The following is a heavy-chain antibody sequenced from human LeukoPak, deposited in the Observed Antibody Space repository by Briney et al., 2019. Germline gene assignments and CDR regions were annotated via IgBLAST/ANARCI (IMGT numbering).Heavy chain of an antibody. Sequence: ASVKVSCKASGYTFTSYYMHWVRQAPGQGLEWMGIINPSGGSTSYAQKFQGGVTMTRDTSTSTVYMELSSLRSEDTAVYYCARGQRPHGDYVSYRYWGQGTLVTVSS. CDR2: INPSGGST. V-gene: IGHV1-46*01. J-gene: IGHJ4*02. D-gene: IGHD4-17*01. CDR1: GYTFTSYY. CDR3: ARGQRPHGDYVSYRY.